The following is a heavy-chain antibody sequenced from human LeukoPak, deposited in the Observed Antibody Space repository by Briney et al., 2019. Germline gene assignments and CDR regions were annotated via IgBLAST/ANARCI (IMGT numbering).Heavy chain of an antibody. CDR2: IYYSGST. D-gene: IGHD3-22*01. V-gene: IGHV4-30-4*02. Sequence: SETLSLTCTVSGGSISSGDYYWSWTRQPPGKGLEWIGYIYYSGSTYYNPSLKSRVTISVDTSKNQFSLKLSSVTAADTAVYYCARVAVHRQYDSSGYYYLYYFDYWGQGTLVTVSS. CDR1: GGSISSGDYY. CDR3: ARVAVHRQYDSSGYYYLYYFDY. J-gene: IGHJ4*02.